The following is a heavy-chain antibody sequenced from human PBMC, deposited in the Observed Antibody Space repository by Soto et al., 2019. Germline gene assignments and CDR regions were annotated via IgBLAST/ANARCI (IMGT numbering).Heavy chain of an antibody. CDR2: ISDRGDTT. V-gene: IGHV3-23*01. D-gene: IGHD1-1*01. CDR3: AKDKPGTTSFDY. CDR1: GFTISSNA. Sequence: SLRLSCAASGFTISSNAMYWVRQAPGKGLEWVSGISDRGDTTHYADSVKGRFTISRDTSKNTLYLHLNTLRADDTAVYYCAKDKPGTTSFDYWGQGTLVTVSS. J-gene: IGHJ4*02.